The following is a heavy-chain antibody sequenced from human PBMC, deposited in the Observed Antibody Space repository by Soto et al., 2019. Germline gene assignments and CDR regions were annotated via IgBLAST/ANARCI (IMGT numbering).Heavy chain of an antibody. CDR1: GFTFSSYA. CDR3: ARRSSSWYFDY. V-gene: IGHV3-23*01. CDR2: ISGSDGST. Sequence: EVQLLESGGGLVQPGGSLRLSCAASGFTFSSYAMNWVRQAPGKGLEWVSVISGSDGSTYYADSVKGRFTISRDNSKNTLNLQMNSLRAEDTAVYYCARRSSSWYFDYWGQGTLLTVSP. J-gene: IGHJ4*02. D-gene: IGHD6-13*01.